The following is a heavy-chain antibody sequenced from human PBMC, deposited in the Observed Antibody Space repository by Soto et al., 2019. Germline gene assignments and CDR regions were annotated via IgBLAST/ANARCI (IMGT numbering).Heavy chain of an antibody. D-gene: IGHD3-22*01. J-gene: IGHJ4*02. CDR2: INSDGSGT. CDR1: GFTFSSYW. CDR3: AIRASYYDSSGYFDY. V-gene: IGHV3-74*01. Sequence: VGSLRLSCAASGFTFSSYWMHWVRQAPGKGLVWVSRINSDGSGTSYADSVKGRFTISRDNAKNTLYLQMNSLRAEDTAVYYCAIRASYYDSSGYFDYWGQGTLVTVSS.